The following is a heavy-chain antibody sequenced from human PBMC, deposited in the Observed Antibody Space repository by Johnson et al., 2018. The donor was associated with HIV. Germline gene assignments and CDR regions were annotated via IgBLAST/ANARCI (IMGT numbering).Heavy chain of an antibody. V-gene: IGHV3-30*02. Sequence: QVQLVESGGGVVQPGGSLRLSCAASGFTFSSNAMHWVRQAPGKGLEWVAFIRYDGSNKYYADSVKGRFTISRDNSKNTLYLQMNSLRAEDTAVYYCVKGMDSSSWYAFDIWGQGTMVTVSS. CDR1: GFTFSSNA. J-gene: IGHJ3*02. CDR3: VKGMDSSSWYAFDI. D-gene: IGHD6-13*01. CDR2: IRYDGSNK.